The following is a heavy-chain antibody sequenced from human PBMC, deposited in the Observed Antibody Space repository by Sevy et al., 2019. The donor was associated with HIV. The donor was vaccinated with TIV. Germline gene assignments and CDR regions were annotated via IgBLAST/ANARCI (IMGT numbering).Heavy chain of an antibody. D-gene: IGHD3-16*01. CDR1: GFIFSDFA. J-gene: IGHJ4*02. CDR3: ARDLPHLLPWELSRGSDY. Sequence: GGSLRLSCAASGFIFSDFAAHWVRQAPGKGLEWVAIISHDEIHKDYADSVKGRFSGSRDTSKNTIYLQMNSLRPEDTAVYYCARDLPHLLPWELSRGSDYWGQGTLVTVSS. V-gene: IGHV3-30*04. CDR2: ISHDEIHK.